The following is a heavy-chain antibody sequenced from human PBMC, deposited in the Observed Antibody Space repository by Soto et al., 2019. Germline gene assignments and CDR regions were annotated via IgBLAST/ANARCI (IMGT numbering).Heavy chain of an antibody. V-gene: IGHV3-48*02. J-gene: IGHJ5*02. CDR1: GFTFSSYS. CDR3: ARVSRCSGYVWLDP. CDR2: ISSSSSTI. D-gene: IGHD5-12*01. Sequence: PGGSLRLSCAASGFTFSSYSMNWVRQAPGKGLEWVSYISSSSSTIYYADSVKGRFTISRDNAKNSLYLQMNSLRDEDTAVYYCARVSRCSGYVWLDPWGQGTLVTVSS.